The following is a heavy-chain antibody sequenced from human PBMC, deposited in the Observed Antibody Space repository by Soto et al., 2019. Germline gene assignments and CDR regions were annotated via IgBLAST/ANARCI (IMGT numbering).Heavy chain of an antibody. CDR2: INHSGST. V-gene: IGHV4-34*01. Sequence: SETLSLTCAVYGGSFSGYYWSWIRQPPGKGLEWIGEINHSGSTNYNPSLKSRVTISVDTSKNQFSLKLSSVTAADTAVYYCARVWLTNGSPYGMDVWGQGTTVTVSS. J-gene: IGHJ6*02. D-gene: IGHD2-21*01. CDR3: ARVWLTNGSPYGMDV. CDR1: GGSFSGYY.